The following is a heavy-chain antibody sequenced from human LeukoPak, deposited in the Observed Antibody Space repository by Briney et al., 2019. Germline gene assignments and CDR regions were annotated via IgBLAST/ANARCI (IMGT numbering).Heavy chain of an antibody. D-gene: IGHD6-19*01. CDR2: IYHSGST. J-gene: IGHJ3*02. CDR3: ARRRPPSGFDI. Sequence: SETLSLTCAVSGYSISSGYYWGWIRPPPGKGLEWIGSIYHSGSTYYNPSLKSRVTISVDTSKNQFSVKLSNVTAAETAVYYCARRRPPSGFDIWGQGTMVTVSS. V-gene: IGHV4-38-2*01. CDR1: GYSISSGYY.